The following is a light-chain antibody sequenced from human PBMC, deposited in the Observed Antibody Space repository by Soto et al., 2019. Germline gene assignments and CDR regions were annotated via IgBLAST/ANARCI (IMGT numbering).Light chain of an antibody. Sequence: QSALAQPRSVSGSPGQSVTFSCTGTSSDVGGYNFVSWYQQCPGKAPKLTIYDVTKRPSGVPDRFSGSKSGDTASLTISGLQAEDEADYYCCSYAGSYTLWVFGGGTQLTVL. CDR3: CSYAGSYTLWV. CDR1: SSDVGGYNF. CDR2: DVT. V-gene: IGLV2-11*01. J-gene: IGLJ3*02.